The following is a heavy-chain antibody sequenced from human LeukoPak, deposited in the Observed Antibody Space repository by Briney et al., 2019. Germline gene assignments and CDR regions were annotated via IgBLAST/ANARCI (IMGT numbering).Heavy chain of an antibody. CDR2: VYHSGNT. CDR1: GYFLSSGFY. Sequence: SETLSLTCSVSGYFLSSGFYWGWIRQPPGNGLEWIASVYHSGNTIYNPSLKSRVPMSTDTPMNHYSLKLRSVTAADKAVYYCARTLSASSPVANWGQGTLVTVSS. J-gene: IGHJ4*02. V-gene: IGHV4-38-2*02. D-gene: IGHD2-2*01. CDR3: ARTLSASSPVAN.